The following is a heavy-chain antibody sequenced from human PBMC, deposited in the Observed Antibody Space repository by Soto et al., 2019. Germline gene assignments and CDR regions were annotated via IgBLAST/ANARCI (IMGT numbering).Heavy chain of an antibody. D-gene: IGHD2-21*02. CDR3: ARGPPAYCGGDCHNFDY. CDR1: GGSISSYY. J-gene: IGHJ4*02. CDR2: IYYSGST. Sequence: QVQLQESGPGLVKPSETLSLTCTVSGGSISSYYWSWIRQPPGKGLEWIGYIYYSGSTNYNPSLKSRVTISVDTSKNQFSLKLSSVTAADTAVYYCARGPPAYCGGDCHNFDYWGQGTLVTVSS. V-gene: IGHV4-59*01.